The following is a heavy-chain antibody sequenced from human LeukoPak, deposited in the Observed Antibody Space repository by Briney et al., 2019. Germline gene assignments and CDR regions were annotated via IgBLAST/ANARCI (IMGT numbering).Heavy chain of an antibody. CDR2: SYYSGST. Sequence: SETLSLTCSVSGDSIRSYYWSWIRQPPGKGLEWIGYSYYSGSTNYSPSLTSRVTISVDTSKNQFSLNLSSVTAADTAVYYCARGGGRHDYWGQGTLVTVSS. CDR3: ARGGGRHDY. CDR1: GDSIRSYY. D-gene: IGHD3-16*01. V-gene: IGHV4-59*01. J-gene: IGHJ4*02.